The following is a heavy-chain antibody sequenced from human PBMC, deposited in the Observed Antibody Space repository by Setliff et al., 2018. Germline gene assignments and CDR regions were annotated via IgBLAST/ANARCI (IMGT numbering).Heavy chain of an antibody. CDR3: LRLVRYCTTIACHRTLGEEV. J-gene: IGHJ6*01. V-gene: IGHV1-18*01. D-gene: IGHD2-8*01. Sequence: GASVKVSCKASGYNFAESIVSWVRQAPGQGLELMGWISAYNGHTYSAQKFQARVTLTTDTSTNMAYMELRGLRSDDTAIYYCLRLVRYCTTIACHRTLGEEVWGQGTTVTVSS. CDR2: ISAYNGHT. CDR1: GYNFAESI.